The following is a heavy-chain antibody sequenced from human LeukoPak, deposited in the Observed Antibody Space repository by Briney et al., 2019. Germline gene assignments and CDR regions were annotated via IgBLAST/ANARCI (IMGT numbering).Heavy chain of an antibody. V-gene: IGHV4-59*01. CDR2: IYYSGST. J-gene: IGHJ6*02. Sequence: SETLSLTCTVSGGSISTFYWSWLRQPPGKGLEWIGYIYYSGSTNYNPSLKSRVTISVDTSKNQFSLRLSSVTAADTAVYYCAREDPQTTVPEGLDVWGQGTAVTVSS. CDR3: AREDPQTTVPEGLDV. D-gene: IGHD4-17*01. CDR1: GGSISTFY.